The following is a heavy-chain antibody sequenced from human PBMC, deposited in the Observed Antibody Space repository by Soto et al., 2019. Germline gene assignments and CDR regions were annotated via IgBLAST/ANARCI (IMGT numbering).Heavy chain of an antibody. J-gene: IGHJ4*02. Sequence: PGGSLRLSCAASGFTVSSNYMSWVRQAPGKGLEWVSVIYSGGSTYYADSVKGRFTISRDNSKNTLYLQMNSLRAEDTAVYYCARDPVGSYVFDYWGQGTLVTVSS. D-gene: IGHD1-26*01. CDR2: IYSGGST. CDR1: GFTVSSNY. CDR3: ARDPVGSYVFDY. V-gene: IGHV3-53*01.